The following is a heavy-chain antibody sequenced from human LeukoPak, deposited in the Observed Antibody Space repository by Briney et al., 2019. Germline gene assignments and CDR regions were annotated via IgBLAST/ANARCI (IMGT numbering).Heavy chain of an antibody. CDR2: ISSSNYT. CDR1: GFTFSDYY. V-gene: IGHV3-11*06. Sequence: GRSLRLSCAASGFTFSDYYMSWIRHAPGKGLEWVSYISSSNYTNYADSVKGRFTISRDNAKNSLYLQINSLRAEDTAVYYCARYGQQLVSDYWGQGTLLTVSS. CDR3: ARYGQQLVSDY. J-gene: IGHJ4*02. D-gene: IGHD6-13*01.